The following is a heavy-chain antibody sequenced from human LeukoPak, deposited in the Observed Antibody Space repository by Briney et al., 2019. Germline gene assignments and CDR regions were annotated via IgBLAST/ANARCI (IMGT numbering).Heavy chain of an antibody. J-gene: IGHJ4*02. Sequence: SVKVSCKASGGTFSSYAISWVRQAPGQGLEWMGRIIPIFGIANYAQEFQGRVTITADKSTSTAYMELSSLRSEDTAVYYCARDSIVEDIVVVPAANWGQGTLVTVSS. CDR1: GGTFSSYA. V-gene: IGHV1-69*04. CDR3: ARDSIVEDIVVVPAAN. D-gene: IGHD2-2*01. CDR2: IIPIFGIA.